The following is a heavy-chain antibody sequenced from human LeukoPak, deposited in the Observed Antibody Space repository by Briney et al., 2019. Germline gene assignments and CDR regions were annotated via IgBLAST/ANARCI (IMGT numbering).Heavy chain of an antibody. V-gene: IGHV1-69*05. CDR2: IIPIFGTA. CDR1: GGTFSSYA. D-gene: IGHD2/OR15-2a*01. CDR3: AILSRDFDY. J-gene: IGHJ4*02. Sequence: SVKVSCKASGGTFSSYAISWVRQAPGQGLEWMGGIIPIFGTANYAQKFQGRVTITTDESTSTAYMERSSLRSEDTAVYYCAILSRDFDYWGQGTLVTVSS.